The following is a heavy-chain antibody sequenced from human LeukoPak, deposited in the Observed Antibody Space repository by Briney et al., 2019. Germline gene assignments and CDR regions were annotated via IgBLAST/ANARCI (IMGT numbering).Heavy chain of an antibody. J-gene: IGHJ6*03. V-gene: IGHV1-8*01. CDR1: GYTSTSYN. Sequence: ASVKVSCKASGYTSTSYNIHWVRQATGQGLEWMGRMNPNDGNTGDAQKFQGRVTMTRDPSISTAYMELSSLRSEDTGVYFCARALAGTAEMDVLGKGTTVTGSS. CDR3: ARALAGTAEMDV. CDR2: MNPNDGNT. D-gene: IGHD1-1*01.